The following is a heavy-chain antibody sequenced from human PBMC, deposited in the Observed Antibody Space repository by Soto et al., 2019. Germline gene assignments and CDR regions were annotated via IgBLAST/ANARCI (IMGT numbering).Heavy chain of an antibody. CDR2: ISGNGGST. CDR1: GFTFSSYA. Sequence: EVQLLESGGGLVQPGGSLRLSCAASGFTFSSYAMSWVRQAPGKGLEWVSAISGNGGSTYYGDSVKGRFTISRDNSKNTLYLQMNSLRAEDTAVYYCAKGDYYDSSGAHAGNGPFDYWGQGTLVTVCS. CDR3: AKGDYYDSSGAHAGNGPFDY. J-gene: IGHJ4*02. D-gene: IGHD3-22*01. V-gene: IGHV3-23*01.